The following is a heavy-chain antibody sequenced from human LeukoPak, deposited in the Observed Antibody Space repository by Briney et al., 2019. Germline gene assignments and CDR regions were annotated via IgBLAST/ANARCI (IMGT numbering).Heavy chain of an antibody. J-gene: IGHJ4*02. CDR2: ISSSSSYI. D-gene: IGHD6-13*01. CDR1: GVTFSSYS. CDR3: ARERVLAAAGTRYFDY. V-gene: IGHV3-21*01. Sequence: PGGSLRLSCAASGVTFSSYSMNWVRQAPGKGLEWVSSISSSSSYIYYADSVKGRFTISRDNAKNSLYLQMNSLRAEDTAVYYCARERVLAAAGTRYFDYWGQGTLVTVSS.